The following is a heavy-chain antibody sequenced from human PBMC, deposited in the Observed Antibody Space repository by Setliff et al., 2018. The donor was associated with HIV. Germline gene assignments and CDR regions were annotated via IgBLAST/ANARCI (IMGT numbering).Heavy chain of an antibody. V-gene: IGHV1-46*01. Sequence: ASVKVSCKASGYTFTSYYMHWVRQAPGQGLEWMGIINPSGGSTSYAQKFQGRVTMTRDTSTSTVYMELSSLGSEDTAVYYCASPIRSRENLYYYGMDVWGQGTTVTVSS. CDR3: ASPIRSRENLYYYGMDV. CDR1: GYTFTSYY. CDR2: INPSGGST. D-gene: IGHD2-2*01. J-gene: IGHJ6*02.